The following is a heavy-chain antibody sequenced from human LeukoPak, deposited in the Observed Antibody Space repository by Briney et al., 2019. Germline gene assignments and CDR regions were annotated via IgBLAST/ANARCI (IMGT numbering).Heavy chain of an antibody. D-gene: IGHD6-13*01. CDR2: LYYSGST. CDR3: ARHSAHSSTNDAFDL. CDR1: GISINSNTYY. J-gene: IGHJ3*01. Sequence: SETLSLTCSVSGISINSNTYYWVWIRQPPGKGLEWIGSLYYSGSTYYNPSLKSRVTISVDTSKNQFSLKLTSVTAADTAVYYCARHSAHSSTNDAFDLWGQGTLVTVSS. V-gene: IGHV4-39*07.